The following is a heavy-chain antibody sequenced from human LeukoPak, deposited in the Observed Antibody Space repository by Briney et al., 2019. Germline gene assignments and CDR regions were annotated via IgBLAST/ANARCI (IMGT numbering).Heavy chain of an antibody. Sequence: SVKVSCKTSGGTCNTYAISWVRQPPGQGLEWMGGIIPIFGTGNYAQKFQGRVTITADESTSTAYMELSSLRSEDTAVYYCARGLGDSSGYYYSDYWGQGTLVTVSS. CDR2: IIPIFGTG. CDR3: ARGLGDSSGYYYSDY. D-gene: IGHD3-22*01. CDR1: GGTCNTYA. V-gene: IGHV1-69*01. J-gene: IGHJ4*02.